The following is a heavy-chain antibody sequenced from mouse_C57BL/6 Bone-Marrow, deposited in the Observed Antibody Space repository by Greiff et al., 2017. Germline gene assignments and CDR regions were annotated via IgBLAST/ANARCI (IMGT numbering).Heavy chain of an antibody. CDR3: TTGYGSYYYAMDY. J-gene: IGHJ4*01. CDR1: GFNFKDDY. CDR2: IDPENGDT. Sequence: EVQLQQSGAELVRPGASVKLSCTASGFNFKDDYMHWVKQRPEQGLEWIGWIDPENGDTEYASKFQGKATITADTSSTTAYLQLSSLTSEDTAVYYCTTGYGSYYYAMDYWGQGTSVTVSS. V-gene: IGHV14-4*01. D-gene: IGHD1-1*01.